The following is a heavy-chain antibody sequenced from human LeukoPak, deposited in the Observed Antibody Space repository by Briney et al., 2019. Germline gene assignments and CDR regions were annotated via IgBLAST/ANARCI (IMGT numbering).Heavy chain of an antibody. Sequence: ASVKVSCKASGYTFTGYHMHWVRQAPGQGLEWMGWINPNSGGTNYAQKFQGRVTMTRDTSISTAYMELSRLRSDDTAVYYCARDNRHGYNWNWFDPWGQGTLVTVSS. V-gene: IGHV1-2*02. CDR1: GYTFTGYH. J-gene: IGHJ5*02. D-gene: IGHD1-1*01. CDR2: INPNSGGT. CDR3: ARDNRHGYNWNWFDP.